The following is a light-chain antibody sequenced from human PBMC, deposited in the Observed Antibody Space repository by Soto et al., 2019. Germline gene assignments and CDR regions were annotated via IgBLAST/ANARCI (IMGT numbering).Light chain of an antibody. V-gene: IGLV1-40*01. CDR3: QSYDSRLSGYV. Sequence: QSVLTQPPPVSGAPGQRVTISCTGSSSNIGAGYDVNWYQQLPGAAPKFLIYGNSNRPSGVPDRFSGSKSGTSASLAITGLQAEDEADYYCQSYDSRLSGYVFGTGTKVTVL. CDR1: SSNIGAGYD. CDR2: GNS. J-gene: IGLJ1*01.